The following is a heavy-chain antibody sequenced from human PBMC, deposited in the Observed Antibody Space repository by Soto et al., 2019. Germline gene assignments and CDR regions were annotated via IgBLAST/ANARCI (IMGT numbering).Heavy chain of an antibody. Sequence: PGGSLRLSCAASGFTFSSYWMHWVRQAPGKGLVWVSRINSDGSSTSYADSVKGRFTISRDNAKNTLYLQMNSLRAEDTAVYYCARAISGSHGPFVVDWGQGTLVTVSS. CDR2: INSDGSST. CDR1: GFTFSSYW. J-gene: IGHJ4*02. CDR3: ARAISGSHGPFVVD. D-gene: IGHD1-26*01. V-gene: IGHV3-74*01.